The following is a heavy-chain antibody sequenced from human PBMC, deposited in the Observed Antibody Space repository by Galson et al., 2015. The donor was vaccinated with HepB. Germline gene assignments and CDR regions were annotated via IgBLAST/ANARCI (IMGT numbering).Heavy chain of an antibody. D-gene: IGHD3-16*01. CDR1: GFSFNYAW. Sequence: SLRLSCAASGFSFNYAWMCWVRQAPGKGLEWIGRIRSKTDGGTTDYAAPVKGRFFISRDEAENTLYLQMISLKTEDTAVYYCTTEKAEEPFLRLSYWGQGALVTVSS. V-gene: IGHV3-15*01. J-gene: IGHJ4*02. CDR3: TTEKAEEPFLRLSY. CDR2: IRSKTDGGTT.